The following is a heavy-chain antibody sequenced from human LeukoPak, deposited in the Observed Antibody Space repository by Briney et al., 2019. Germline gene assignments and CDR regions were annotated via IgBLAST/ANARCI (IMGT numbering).Heavy chain of an antibody. V-gene: IGHV3-13*01. J-gene: IGHJ6*02. CDR2: IGTAGDT. CDR1: GFTFSSYD. Sequence: GGSLRLSCAASGFTFSSYDMHWVRQATGKGLEWVSAIGTAGDTYYPGSVKGRFTISRENAKNSLYLQMNSLRAGDTAVYYCARAYPGWGGSSLVGYYYYGMDVWGQGTTVTVSS. D-gene: IGHD2-15*01. CDR3: ARAYPGWGGSSLVGYYYYGMDV.